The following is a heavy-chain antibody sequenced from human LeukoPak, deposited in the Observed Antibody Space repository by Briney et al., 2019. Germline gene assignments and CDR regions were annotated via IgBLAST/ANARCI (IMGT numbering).Heavy chain of an antibody. CDR1: GFTFSSYA. D-gene: IGHD4-23*01. J-gene: IGHJ3*02. Sequence: GGSLRLSCAASGFTFSSYAMSWVRQAPGKGLEGVSYISSSTNTIYYADSVKGRFTISRDNAKNSLFLQMNSLRDEDTAVYYCARGGYGANDDAFDIWGQGTMVTVSS. V-gene: IGHV3-48*02. CDR3: ARGGYGANDDAFDI. CDR2: ISSSTNTI.